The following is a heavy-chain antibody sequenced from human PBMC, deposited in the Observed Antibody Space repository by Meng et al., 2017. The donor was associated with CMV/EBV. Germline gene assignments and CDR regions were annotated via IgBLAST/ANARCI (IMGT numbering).Heavy chain of an antibody. CDR1: GFTFSSYA. J-gene: IGHJ4*02. CDR2: ISYDGSNK. V-gene: IGHV3-30-3*01. CDR3: ARGYRGGGLDY. D-gene: IGHD1-1*01. Sequence: GESLKISCAASGFTFSSYAMHWVRQAPGKGLEWVAVISYDGSNKYYADSVKGRFTISRDNAKNSLYLQINSVRAEDTALYHCARGYRGGGLDYWGQGTLVTVSS.